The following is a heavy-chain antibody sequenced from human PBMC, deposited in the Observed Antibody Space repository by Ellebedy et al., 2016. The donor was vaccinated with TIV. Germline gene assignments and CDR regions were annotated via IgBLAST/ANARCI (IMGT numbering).Heavy chain of an antibody. Sequence: AASVKVSCKASGYTFISYGISWVRQAPGQGLEWMGWISAYNGNTNYAQKLQGRVTLTTDTSTSTAYMELRSLRSDDTAVYYCARGYDSSGYSSCFDYWGQGTLVTVSS. CDR3: ARGYDSSGYSSCFDY. V-gene: IGHV1-18*01. CDR1: GYTFISYG. CDR2: ISAYNGNT. J-gene: IGHJ4*02. D-gene: IGHD3-22*01.